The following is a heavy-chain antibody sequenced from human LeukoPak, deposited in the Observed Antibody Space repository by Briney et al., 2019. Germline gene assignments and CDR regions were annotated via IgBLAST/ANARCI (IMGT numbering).Heavy chain of an antibody. Sequence: SETLSLTCTVSGGSISSGGYYWSWIRQHPGKGLEWIGYIYYSGSTYYNPSLKSRVTISVDTSKNQFSLKLSSVTAADTAVYYCARFQRVVNVWFDPWGQGTLVTVSS. J-gene: IGHJ5*02. CDR1: GGSISSGGYY. CDR3: ARFQRVVNVWFDP. D-gene: IGHD2-15*01. CDR2: IYYSGST. V-gene: IGHV4-31*03.